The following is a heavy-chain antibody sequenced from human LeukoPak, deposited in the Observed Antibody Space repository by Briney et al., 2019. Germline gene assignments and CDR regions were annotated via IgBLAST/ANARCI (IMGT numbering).Heavy chain of an antibody. D-gene: IGHD3-22*01. V-gene: IGHV3-23*01. CDR1: GFTFRSSA. CDR2: ISGSGINT. J-gene: IGHJ4*02. CDR3: ARDYPRYYDSSGHDY. Sequence: PGGSLRLSCAASGFTFRSSAMSWVRQAPGKGLEWVSGISGSGINTDYADSVKGRFTISRDNSQNTLYLQMNSLRAEDTAVYYCARDYPRYYDSSGHDYWGQGTLVTVSS.